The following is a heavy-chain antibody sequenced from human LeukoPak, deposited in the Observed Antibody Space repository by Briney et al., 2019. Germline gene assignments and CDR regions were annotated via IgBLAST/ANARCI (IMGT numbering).Heavy chain of an antibody. CDR1: GFTFSSYG. Sequence: SGGSLRLSCAVSGFTFSSYGLPWVRQAPGKGLEWVAVISYDGSNKYYADSVKGRFTISRDNAKNTLYLQMNSLRAEDTAVYYCARVGTDGWELDRPRAFDIWGQGTMVTVSS. J-gene: IGHJ3*02. CDR3: ARVGTDGWELDRPRAFDI. D-gene: IGHD1-26*01. CDR2: ISYDGSNK. V-gene: IGHV3-30*03.